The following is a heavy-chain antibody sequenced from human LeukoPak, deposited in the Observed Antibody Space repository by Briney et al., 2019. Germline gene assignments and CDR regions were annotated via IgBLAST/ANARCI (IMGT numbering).Heavy chain of an antibody. Sequence: GASVKVSCKASGYTFTSYGISWVRQAPGQGLEWMGWISAYNGNTNYAQKFQGRVTMTEDTSTDTAYMELSSLRSEDTAVYYCARSMVRISMIRGVTFSTGHGFDIWGQGTMVTVSS. CDR2: ISAYNGNT. J-gene: IGHJ3*02. CDR1: GYTFTSYG. CDR3: ARSMVRISMIRGVTFSTGHGFDI. D-gene: IGHD3-10*01. V-gene: IGHV1-18*01.